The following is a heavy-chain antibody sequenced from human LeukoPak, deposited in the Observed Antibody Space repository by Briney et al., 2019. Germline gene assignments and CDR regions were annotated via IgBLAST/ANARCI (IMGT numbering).Heavy chain of an antibody. CDR2: IIPIFGTA. V-gene: IGHV1-69*05. Sequence: SVKVSCKASGGTFSSYAISWVRQAPGQGLEWMGGIIPIFGTANYAQKFQGRVTITTDESTSAAYMELSSLRSEDTAVYYCARGALAAAGTGYYYYYYMDVWGKGTTVTVSS. CDR1: GGTFSSYA. J-gene: IGHJ6*03. CDR3: ARGALAAAGTGYYYYYYMDV. D-gene: IGHD6-13*01.